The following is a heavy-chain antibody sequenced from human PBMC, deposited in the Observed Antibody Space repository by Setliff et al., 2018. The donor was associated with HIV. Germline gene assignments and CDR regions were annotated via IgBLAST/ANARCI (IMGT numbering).Heavy chain of an antibody. V-gene: IGHV4-59*11. CDR1: GVSMGRHY. D-gene: IGHD3-9*01. Sequence: SETLSLTCTVSGVSMGRHYWSWIRQPPGKGLEWIGNIYYSESITYNPSLKSRVTISVDTSKNQFSLKLSSVTAADTAVYYCARENIFFDSRIAYNWFDPWGQGTLVTVSS. CDR3: ARENIFFDSRIAYNWFDP. J-gene: IGHJ5*02. CDR2: IYYSESI.